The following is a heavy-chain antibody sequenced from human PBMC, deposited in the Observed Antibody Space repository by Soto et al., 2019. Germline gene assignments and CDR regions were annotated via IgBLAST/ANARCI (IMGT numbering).Heavy chain of an antibody. Sequence: QVQLVQSGAEVKKPGASVKVSCKASGYSFTSHGISWVRQAPGQGLEWMAWISASNGDTNYAQKFQGRVTVTTDTAPSTGYIELRILRSEDTAVYHCARMVRGSNIDYYPYMDVWGKGTTVTGSS. D-gene: IGHD3-10*01. J-gene: IGHJ6*03. CDR2: ISASNGDT. CDR1: GYSFTSHG. V-gene: IGHV1-18*01. CDR3: ARMVRGSNIDYYPYMDV.